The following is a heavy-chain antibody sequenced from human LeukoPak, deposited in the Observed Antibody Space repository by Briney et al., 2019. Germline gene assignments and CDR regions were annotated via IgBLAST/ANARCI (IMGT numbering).Heavy chain of an antibody. Sequence: ASVKVSCKASGYTFSSYDINWVRQAAGQGLEWMGWMNPKTGNTGFSQKFQGRVTITRDTSISTAYMELSRLTSEDTGVYYCAREGDGTTSSLYFDYWGQGTLVIVSS. CDR2: MNPKTGNT. V-gene: IGHV1-8*03. J-gene: IGHJ4*02. D-gene: IGHD1-7*01. CDR3: AREGDGTTSSLYFDY. CDR1: GYTFSSYD.